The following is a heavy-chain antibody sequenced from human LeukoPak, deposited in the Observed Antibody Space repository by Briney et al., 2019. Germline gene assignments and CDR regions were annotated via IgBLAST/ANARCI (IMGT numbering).Heavy chain of an antibody. V-gene: IGHV4-59*08. D-gene: IGHD3-22*01. CDR1: GGSISSYY. CDR3: ARQPSLPRMAYDSSGYCFDY. J-gene: IGHJ4*02. Sequence: SETLSLTCTVSGGSISSYYWSWIRQPPGKGLEWIGYIYYSGSTNYNPSLKSRVTISVDTSKNQFSLKLSSVTAADTAVYYCARQPSLPRMAYDSSGYCFDYWGQGTLVTVSS. CDR2: IYYSGST.